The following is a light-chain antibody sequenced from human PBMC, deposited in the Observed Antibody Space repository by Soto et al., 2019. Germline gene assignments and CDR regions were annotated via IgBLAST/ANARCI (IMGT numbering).Light chain of an antibody. J-gene: IGKJ2*01. CDR1: QYVNNDY. V-gene: IGKV3-20*01. CDR3: QQYGNSPMYT. CDR2: GAS. Sequence: DIVLTQPPGTLSLSPGERATLSCRASQYVNNDYLAWYQQRPGQAPRLLIYGASRRATGIPDRFSGSGSGTDFTLTISGLEPEDFGVFYCQQYGNSPMYTFGQGTKLQIK.